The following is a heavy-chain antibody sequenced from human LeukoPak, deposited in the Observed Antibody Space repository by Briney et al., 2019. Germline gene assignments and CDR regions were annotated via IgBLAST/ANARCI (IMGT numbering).Heavy chain of an antibody. Sequence: PSETLSLTCTVSGGSISSYYWSWIRQPPGKGLEWIGRIYTSGSTNYNPPLKSRVTISVDTSKNQFSLKLSSVTAADTAVYYCARSLIAAAGRRYYFDYWGQGTLVTVSS. J-gene: IGHJ4*02. CDR1: GGSISSYY. CDR2: IYTSGST. V-gene: IGHV4-4*08. CDR3: ARSLIAAAGRRYYFDY. D-gene: IGHD6-13*01.